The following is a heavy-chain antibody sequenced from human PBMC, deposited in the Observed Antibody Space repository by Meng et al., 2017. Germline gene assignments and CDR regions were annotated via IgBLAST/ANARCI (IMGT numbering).Heavy chain of an antibody. Sequence: QGQWRGAVHGLGRPSGTLCPTCAVPGGSNSSSNWWSWVRQPPGKGLEWIGEIYHSGSTNYNPSLKSRVTISVDKSKNQFSLKLSSVTAADTAVYYCARDRGAVAGTNFDYWGQGTLVTVSS. J-gene: IGHJ4*02. CDR3: ARDRGAVAGTNFDY. D-gene: IGHD6-19*01. CDR1: GGSNSSSNW. CDR2: IYHSGST. V-gene: IGHV4-4*02.